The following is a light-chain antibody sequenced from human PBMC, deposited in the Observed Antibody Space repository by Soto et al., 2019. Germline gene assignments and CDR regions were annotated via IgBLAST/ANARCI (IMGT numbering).Light chain of an antibody. CDR3: QQHTT. J-gene: IGKJ1*01. CDR1: QSISRS. Sequence: DIQMTQSPSTLSASVGDRVTITCRASQSISRSLAWYQQKPGKAPSLLIYKASSLASGVPSRFSGSGSGTEFTLTISSLQPEDVATYHCQQHTTFGQGTKVEI. CDR2: KAS. V-gene: IGKV1-5*03.